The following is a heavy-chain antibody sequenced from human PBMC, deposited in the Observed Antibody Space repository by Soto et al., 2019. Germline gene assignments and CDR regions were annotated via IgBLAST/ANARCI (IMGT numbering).Heavy chain of an antibody. CDR1: GGSVNGYY. J-gene: IGHJ5*02. V-gene: IGHV4-34*01. CDR2: INHTGST. CDR3: ATRITVFGLLIPPFDP. Sequence: SSETLSLTCAVYGGSVNGYYWNWIRQPPGKGLEWIGEINHTGSTHYNPSLKSRVTMSVDTSKNQFSLRLSSVTAADTAIYYCATRITVFGLLIPPFDPWGQGTQVTVSS. D-gene: IGHD3-3*01.